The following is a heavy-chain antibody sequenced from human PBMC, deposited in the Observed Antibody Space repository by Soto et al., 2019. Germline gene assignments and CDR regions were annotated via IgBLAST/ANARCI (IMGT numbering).Heavy chain of an antibody. Sequence: EVQLVQSGGGLVQPGGSLRLSCAASGFSFSSSPMSWVRQVPGKGLEWISAIRDDGSSVYYVQSVKGRFTISRDNSKNTSSRRMKNLRVEDTAIYYCVRDRYTMSDFWSAFSRDWGQGAQVIVSS. D-gene: IGHD3-3*01. CDR3: VRDRYTMSDFWSAFSRD. CDR2: IRDDGSSV. V-gene: IGHV3-23*02. J-gene: IGHJ4*02. CDR1: GFSFSSSP.